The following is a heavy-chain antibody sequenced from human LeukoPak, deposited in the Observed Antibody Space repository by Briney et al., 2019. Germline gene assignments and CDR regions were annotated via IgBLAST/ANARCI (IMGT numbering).Heavy chain of an antibody. V-gene: IGHV3-21*01. CDR3: ARERSYGYFTIDY. CDR2: ISSSSRYI. CDR1: GFTFTRAC. D-gene: IGHD5-18*01. J-gene: IGHJ4*02. Sequence: GVSLRLFCGISGFTFTRACLSCVPHVPAKGLECGLSISSSSRYIYYADSVKGRFTISRDNAKNSLYLQRNSLRAEDTAVYYCARERSYGYFTIDYWGQGTLVTVSS.